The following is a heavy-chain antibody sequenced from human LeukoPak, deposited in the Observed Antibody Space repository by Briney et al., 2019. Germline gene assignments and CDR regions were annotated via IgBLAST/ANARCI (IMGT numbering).Heavy chain of an antibody. D-gene: IGHD6-13*01. CDR1: GYTFTDYY. CDR2: INPNSGDT. V-gene: IGHV1-2*02. Sequence: ASVKVSCKASGYTFTDYYMHWVRQAPGQGLEWMGWINPNSGDTNYAQKFQGRVAMARDTSISTAYMDLSRLRSEDTAVYYCARGIAAAGIGYYYYGMDVWGQGTTVTVSS. CDR3: ARGIAAAGIGYYYYGMDV. J-gene: IGHJ6*02.